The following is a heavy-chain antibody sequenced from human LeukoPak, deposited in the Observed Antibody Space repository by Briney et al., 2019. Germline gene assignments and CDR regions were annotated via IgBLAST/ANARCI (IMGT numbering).Heavy chain of an antibody. Sequence: GASVKVSCKASGGTFSSYAISWVRQAPGQGLEWMGGIIPIFGTANYAQKFQGRVTITADESTSTAYMELSSLRSEDTAVYYCAKDPGYSSGWYFDYWGQGTLVTVSS. CDR3: AKDPGYSSGWYFDY. CDR2: IIPIFGTA. D-gene: IGHD6-19*01. J-gene: IGHJ4*02. CDR1: GGTFSSYA. V-gene: IGHV1-69*13.